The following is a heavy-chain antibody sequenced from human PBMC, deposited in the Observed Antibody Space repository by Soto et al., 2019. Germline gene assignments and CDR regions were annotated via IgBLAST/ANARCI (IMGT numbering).Heavy chain of an antibody. Sequence: EVQLLESGGGSVQPGGSLRLSCAASGFTFSSYAMSWVRQAPGKGLEWVSAISGSGGSTYYADSVKGRFTISRDNSKNTLYLQMNSLRAEDTAVYYCAKCLGEWELLEYFQHWGQGTLVTVSS. CDR1: GFTFSSYA. J-gene: IGHJ1*01. CDR2: ISGSGGST. D-gene: IGHD1-26*01. V-gene: IGHV3-23*01. CDR3: AKCLGEWELLEYFQH.